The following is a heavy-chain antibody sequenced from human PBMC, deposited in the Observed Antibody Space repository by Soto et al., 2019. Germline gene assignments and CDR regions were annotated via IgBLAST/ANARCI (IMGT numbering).Heavy chain of an antibody. D-gene: IGHD6-13*01. J-gene: IGHJ5*02. V-gene: IGHV4-39*01. CDR2: ISYRGST. Sequence: SETLSLTCTVSGGSISSSSYYWGWIRQPPGKGLECIGIISYRGSTYYNPSLKSRVTISVDTSTNQFSLKLSSVTAADTSVYYCARGAAAGVWFAPWGQGALVTVSS. CDR3: ARGAAAGVWFAP. CDR1: GGSISSSSYY.